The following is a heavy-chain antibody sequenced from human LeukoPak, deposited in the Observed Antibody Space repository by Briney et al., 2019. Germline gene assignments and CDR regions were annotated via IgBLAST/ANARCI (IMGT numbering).Heavy chain of an antibody. CDR3: ARTKGIVATPPGY. Sequence: SVKVSCKASGGTFSSYAISWVRQAPGQGLEWMGGIIPIFGTANYAQKFQGRVTMTRNTSISTAYMELSSLRSEDTAVYYCARTKGIVATPPGYWGQGTLVTVSS. CDR1: GGTFSSYA. D-gene: IGHD5-12*01. CDR2: IIPIFGTA. J-gene: IGHJ4*02. V-gene: IGHV1-69*05.